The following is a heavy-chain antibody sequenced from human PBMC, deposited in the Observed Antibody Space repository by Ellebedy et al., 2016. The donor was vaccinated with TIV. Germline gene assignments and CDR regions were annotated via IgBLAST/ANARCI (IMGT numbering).Heavy chain of an antibody. CDR3: ARDSARSRYYSSGNFDS. D-gene: IGHD3-10*01. V-gene: IGHV3-33*08. CDR1: GFTFSTYA. CDR2: IWSDGSND. J-gene: IGHJ4*02. Sequence: GGSLRLXXAASGFTFSTYAMHWVRQAPGKGLEWVAVIWSDGSNDYYADSVKGRFTISRDNSKNTLYLQINSLRAEDTAVYYCARDSARSRYYSSGNFDSWGQGTLVTVSS.